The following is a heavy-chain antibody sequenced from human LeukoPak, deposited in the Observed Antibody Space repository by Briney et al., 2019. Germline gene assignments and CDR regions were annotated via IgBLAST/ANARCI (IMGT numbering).Heavy chain of an antibody. J-gene: IGHJ1*01. V-gene: IGHV4-39*01. CDR1: GDSVSRSDSY. CDR2: IYYSGRT. Sequence: PSETLSLTCSVSGDSVSRSDSYWDWIRQPPGKGLEWSGTIYYSGRTYYSPSLKSRVTISVDPSNNQFSLNLRSVTAADTAVYYCARRRYYDGSGYLEWGQGTLLSVSS. CDR3: ARRRYYDGSGYLE. D-gene: IGHD3-22*01.